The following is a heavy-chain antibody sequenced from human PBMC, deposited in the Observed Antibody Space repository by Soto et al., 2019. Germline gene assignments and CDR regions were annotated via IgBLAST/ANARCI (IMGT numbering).Heavy chain of an antibody. CDR1: GFSFSIYA. CDR3: TKERSDHRITAAAIDY. V-gene: IGHV3-23*01. Sequence: GGSLRLSCAASGFSFSIYAMSWVRQAPGKGLEWVSSISGSGDSAYYADSVKGRFTISRDNSKNTLYLQINSLRAEDTAVYYCTKERSDHRITAAAIDYWGQGAQVTV. CDR2: ISGSGDSA. J-gene: IGHJ4*02. D-gene: IGHD2-2*02.